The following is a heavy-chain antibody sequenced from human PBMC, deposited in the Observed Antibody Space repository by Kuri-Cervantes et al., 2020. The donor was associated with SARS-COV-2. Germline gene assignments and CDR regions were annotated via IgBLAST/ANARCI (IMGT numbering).Heavy chain of an antibody. CDR2: INAGNGNT. V-gene: IGHV1-3*01. Sequence: SENVSCKASGYTFTSYAMHWVRQAPGQRLEWMGWINAGNGNTKYSQKFQGRVTITRDTSASTAYMELSSLRSEDTAVYYCARYNWKPPGWHNWFDPWGQGTLGTVSS. J-gene: IGHJ5*02. D-gene: IGHD1-20*01. CDR1: GYTFTSYA. CDR3: ARYNWKPPGWHNWFDP.